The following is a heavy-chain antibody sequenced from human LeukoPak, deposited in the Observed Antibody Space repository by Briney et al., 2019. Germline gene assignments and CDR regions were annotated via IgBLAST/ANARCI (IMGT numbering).Heavy chain of an antibody. CDR2: ISGSGGIT. V-gene: IGHV3-23*01. CDR1: GFTFSNYA. Sequence: PGGSLRLSCVAYGFTFSNYAMTWVRQAPGKGLEWVSDISGSGGITYYADSVRGRLTISRDNSLNTLYLQMNSLRAEDTAVYYCAKAVAGYWYFNLWGRGTLLTVSS. CDR3: AKAVAGYWYFNL. D-gene: IGHD6-19*01. J-gene: IGHJ2*01.